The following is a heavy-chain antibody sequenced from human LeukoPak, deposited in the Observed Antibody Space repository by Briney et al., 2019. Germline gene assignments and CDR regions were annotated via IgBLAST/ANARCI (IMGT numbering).Heavy chain of an antibody. CDR2: ISSSSSYI. D-gene: IGHD6-19*01. J-gene: IGHJ4*02. Sequence: PGGPLRLSCAASGFTFSSYSMNWVRQAPGKGLERVSSISSSSSYIYYADSVKGRFTISRDNAKNSLYLQMNSLRAEDTAVYYCARVPGYSSGWLDYWGQGTLVTVSS. V-gene: IGHV3-21*01. CDR1: GFTFSSYS. CDR3: ARVPGYSSGWLDY.